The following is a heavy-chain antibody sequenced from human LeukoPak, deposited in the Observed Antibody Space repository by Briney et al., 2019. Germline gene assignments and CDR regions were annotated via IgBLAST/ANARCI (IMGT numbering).Heavy chain of an antibody. CDR1: GYTFTGYY. CDR2: INPNSGGT. Sequence: GASVKVSCKASGYTFTGYYMHWVRQATGQGLEWMGWINPNSGGTNYAQKFQGRVTMTRDTSISTSYMELSRLRSDETAVCYCAIQYYYDSSGYFHGYMDVWGKGTTVTVSS. J-gene: IGHJ6*03. V-gene: IGHV1-2*02. D-gene: IGHD3-22*01. CDR3: AIQYYYDSSGYFHGYMDV.